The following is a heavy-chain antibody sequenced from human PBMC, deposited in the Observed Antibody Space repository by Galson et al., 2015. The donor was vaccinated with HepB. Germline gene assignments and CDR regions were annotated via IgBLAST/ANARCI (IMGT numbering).Heavy chain of an antibody. J-gene: IGHJ4*02. Sequence: SLRLSCAASGFTFSSYAMSWVRQAPGKGLEWVSVISGSGGGTYYADSVKGRFTISRDNSKNTLYLQMNSLRAEDTAVYYCAKQNKGGFDYWGQGTLVTVSS. V-gene: IGHV3-23*01. CDR3: AKQNKGGFDY. CDR2: ISGSGGGT. D-gene: IGHD1/OR15-1a*01. CDR1: GFTFSSYA.